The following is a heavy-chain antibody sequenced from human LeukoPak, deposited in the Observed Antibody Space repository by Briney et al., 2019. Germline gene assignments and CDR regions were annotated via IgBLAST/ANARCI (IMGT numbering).Heavy chain of an antibody. CDR1: GGSIRSYY. J-gene: IGHJ3*01. CDR3: ARGGYNLDAFDV. V-gene: IGHV4-59*08. CDR2: IYYTGST. D-gene: IGHD5-24*01. Sequence: PSETLSLTCTVSGGSIRSYYWNWIRQPPGKGLEWIGYIYYTGSTKYNPSLKSQLTISVDTSKNQFSLKLSSVTAADTAVYYCARGGYNLDAFDVWGQGTMVTVSS.